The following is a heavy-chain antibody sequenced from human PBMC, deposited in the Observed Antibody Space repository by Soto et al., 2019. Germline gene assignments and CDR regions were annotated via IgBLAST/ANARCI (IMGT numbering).Heavy chain of an antibody. CDR3: ARDLLTVTTSAFDI. CDR1: GYTFTSYG. J-gene: IGHJ3*02. D-gene: IGHD4-17*01. V-gene: IGHV1-18*01. Sequence: GASVKVSCTASGYTFTSYGISWVRQAPGQGLEWMGWISAYNGNTNYAQKLQGRVTMTTDTSTSTAYMELRSLRSDDTAVYYCARDLLTVTTSAFDIWGQGTMVTVS. CDR2: ISAYNGNT.